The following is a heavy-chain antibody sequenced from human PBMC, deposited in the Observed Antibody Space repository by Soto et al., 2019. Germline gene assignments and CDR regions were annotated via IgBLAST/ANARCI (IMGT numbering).Heavy chain of an antibody. V-gene: IGHV1-3*01. D-gene: IGHD4-4*01. CDR3: ARGGPTVTDGYYYYGMDV. Sequence: ASVTVSCKDSGYTFTSYAMHWVRQAPGQRLEWMGWINAGNGNTKYSQKFQGRVTITRDTSASTAYMELSSLRSEDTAVYYCARGGPTVTDGYYYYGMDVWGQGTTVTVSS. CDR2: INAGNGNT. J-gene: IGHJ6*02. CDR1: GYTFTSYA.